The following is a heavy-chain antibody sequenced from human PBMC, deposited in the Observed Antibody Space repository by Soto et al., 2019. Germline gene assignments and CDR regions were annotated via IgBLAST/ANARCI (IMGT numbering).Heavy chain of an antibody. D-gene: IGHD2-15*01. V-gene: IGHV3-64D*08. Sequence: EVQLVESGGGLVQSGGSLRVSCSASGFTFSSYGIHWVRQAPGKGLEYVSAISNSGGSTNYADSVKGRFTVSRDNSKNTLYLQMSGLRADDTAVYYGAVVAGSYYFDCWGQGTLVTVSS. J-gene: IGHJ4*02. CDR2: ISNSGGST. CDR1: GFTFSSYG. CDR3: AVVAGSYYFDC.